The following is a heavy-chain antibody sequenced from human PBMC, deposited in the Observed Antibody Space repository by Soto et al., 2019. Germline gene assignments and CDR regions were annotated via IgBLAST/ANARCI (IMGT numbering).Heavy chain of an antibody. V-gene: IGHV1-18*01. CDR3: ARANGDYYFDY. CDR1: GYTFTTYG. D-gene: IGHD4-17*01. Sequence: QVQLVQSGAEVKKPGASVKVSCKASGYTFTTYGISWVRQAPGQVLEWMGWISTYKGDTHYAQKIQGRVSLTTDTSTSTAYMELRSLRSDDTADYYCARANGDYYFDYWGQGTLVTVSS. J-gene: IGHJ4*02. CDR2: ISTYKGDT.